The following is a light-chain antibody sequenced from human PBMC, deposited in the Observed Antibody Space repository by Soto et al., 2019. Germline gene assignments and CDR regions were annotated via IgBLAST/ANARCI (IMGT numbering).Light chain of an antibody. Sequence: IVMTQSPDTLSLSPGESATLSCRASQSVRDNVAWYQQKPGQAPRLLIHGTSKRATGIPARFRGSVPGTEFTLTISSLESEDFAIYFCQQYDNRPQSFGQGTKLEMK. J-gene: IGKJ2*03. V-gene: IGKV3-15*01. CDR2: GTS. CDR3: QQYDNRPQS. CDR1: QSVRDN.